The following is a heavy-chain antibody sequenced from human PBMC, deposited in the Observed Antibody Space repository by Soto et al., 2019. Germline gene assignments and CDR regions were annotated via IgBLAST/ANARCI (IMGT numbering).Heavy chain of an antibody. CDR2: ISSSGSTI. V-gene: IGHV3-48*03. J-gene: IGHJ6*02. CDR1: GFTFSSYE. CDR3: ARDREAGFINYSMDV. D-gene: IGHD3-10*01. Sequence: GGSLRLSCAASGFTFSSYEMNWVRQAPGKGLEWVSYISSSGSTIYYADSVKGRFTISRDNAKNSLYLQINSMRAQDTAVYYFARDREAGFINYSMDVWRQGTTVTFSS.